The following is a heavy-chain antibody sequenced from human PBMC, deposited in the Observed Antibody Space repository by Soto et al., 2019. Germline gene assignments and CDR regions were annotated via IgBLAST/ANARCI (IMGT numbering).Heavy chain of an antibody. CDR1: GFTFSSYS. V-gene: IGHV3-48*02. CDR2: ISGSGGYI. J-gene: IGHJ1*01. Sequence: DVQLVESGGGLVQPGGSLRLSCAASGFTFSSYSMNWVRQAPGKGLEWVSYISGSGGYIYYADSVKGRFTISRDNAKNPPELQINSLRDEDTAGEYFAKDFRGYFQHWGQGTLVTVSS. CDR3: AKDFRGYFQH. D-gene: IGHD3-16*01.